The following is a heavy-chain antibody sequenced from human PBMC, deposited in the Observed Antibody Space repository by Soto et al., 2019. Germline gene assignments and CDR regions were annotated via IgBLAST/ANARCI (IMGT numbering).Heavy chain of an antibody. D-gene: IGHD6-13*01. J-gene: IGHJ3*02. CDR2: IYYSGST. Sequence: SETLSLSCTVSGGSISSGGYYWSWIRQHPGKGLEWIGYIYYSGSTYYNPSLKSRVTISVDTSKNQFSLKLSSVTAADTAVYYCASQLNSSSWYIDAFDIRGQGTMVTVSS. V-gene: IGHV4-31*03. CDR3: ASQLNSSSWYIDAFDI. CDR1: GGSISSGGYY.